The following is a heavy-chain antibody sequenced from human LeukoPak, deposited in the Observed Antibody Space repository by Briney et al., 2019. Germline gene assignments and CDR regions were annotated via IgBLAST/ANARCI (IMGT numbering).Heavy chain of an antibody. CDR3: ARGDGYNGDFDY. CDR1: GFTFSSYA. V-gene: IGHV3-30-3*01. J-gene: IGHJ4*02. Sequence: GGSLRLPCAASGFTFSSYAMHWVRQAPGKGLEWVAVISYDGSNKYYADSVKGRFTISRDNSKNTLYLQMNSLRAEDTAVYYCARGDGYNGDFDYWGQGTLVTVSS. CDR2: ISYDGSNK. D-gene: IGHD5-24*01.